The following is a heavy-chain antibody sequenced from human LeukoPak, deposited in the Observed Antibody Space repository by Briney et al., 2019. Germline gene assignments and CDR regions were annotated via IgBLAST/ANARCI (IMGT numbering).Heavy chain of an antibody. CDR1: GFTFSAYG. D-gene: IGHD3-9*01. V-gene: IGHV3-48*02. CDR3: ARDRDWAFDF. J-gene: IGHJ4*02. Sequence: PGGSLRLSCAASGFTFSAYGMNGVRQAPGRGLEWVSHIFSSDSTIGYADSVKGRFTISRDNAKNSLYLQMNNLRDEDTAVYFCARDRDWAFDFWGLGTLVTVSS. CDR2: IFSSDSTI.